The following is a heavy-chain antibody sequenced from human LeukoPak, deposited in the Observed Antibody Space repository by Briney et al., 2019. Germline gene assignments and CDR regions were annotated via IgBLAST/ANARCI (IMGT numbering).Heavy chain of an antibody. CDR2: IYYSGST. D-gene: IGHD3-9*01. CDR3: VGYDILTGYYQYYFDY. Sequence: SETLSLTFTVSGGSISSSSYYWGWIRQPPGKGLEWIGSIYYSGSTYYNPSLKSRVTISVDTSKNQFSLKLSSVTAADTAVYYCVGYDILTGYYQYYFDYWGQGTLVTVSS. V-gene: IGHV4-39*07. CDR1: GGSISSSSYY. J-gene: IGHJ4*02.